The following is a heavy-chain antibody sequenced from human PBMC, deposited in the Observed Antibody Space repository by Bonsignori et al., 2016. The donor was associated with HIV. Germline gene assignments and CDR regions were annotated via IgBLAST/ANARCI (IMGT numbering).Heavy chain of an antibody. V-gene: IGHV3-23*01. J-gene: IGHJ6*03. D-gene: IGHD2-21*01. CDR3: ARTPRYCGPTTCPANYYYYYMDV. Sequence: WIRQPPGKGLEWVSFVTGGGSDTYYADSVTGRFTVSRDTSRNILYLDMHSLRAEDTAIYFCARTPRYCGPTTCPANYYYYYMDVWGTGTTVTVSS. CDR2: VTGGGSDT.